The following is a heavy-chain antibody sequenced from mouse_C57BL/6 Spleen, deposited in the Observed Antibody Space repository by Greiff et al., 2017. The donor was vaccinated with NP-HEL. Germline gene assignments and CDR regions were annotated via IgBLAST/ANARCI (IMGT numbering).Heavy chain of an antibody. V-gene: IGHV1-50*01. CDR3: ARKTRSTYFDC. D-gene: IGHD1-1*01. CDR2: IDPSDSYT. CDR1: GYTFTSYW. J-gene: IGHJ2*01. Sequence: QVQLQQPGAELVKPGASVKLSCTASGYTFTSYWMQWVKQRPGQGLEWIGEIDPSDSYTNYNQKFKGKATLTVDTSSSTADMKLSSLTSEDSAVYYCARKTRSTYFDCWGQGTTLTVSS.